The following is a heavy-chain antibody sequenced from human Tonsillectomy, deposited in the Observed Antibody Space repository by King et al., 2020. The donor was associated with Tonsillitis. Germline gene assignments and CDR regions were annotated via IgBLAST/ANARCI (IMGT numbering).Heavy chain of an antibody. CDR2: IDPCDSYT. V-gene: IGHV5-10-1*03. Sequence: VQLVESGAEVKKPGESLRISCKGSGYNFTNYWISWVRQIPGKGLEWMGRIDPCDSYTNYSPSFQGHVTISADKSNSTAYLQWSSLKASDTAMYYCAISYSSSFYYGRDVWGQGTPVTVSS. CDR3: AISYSSSFYYGRDV. D-gene: IGHD6-6*01. CDR1: GYNFTNYW. J-gene: IGHJ6*02.